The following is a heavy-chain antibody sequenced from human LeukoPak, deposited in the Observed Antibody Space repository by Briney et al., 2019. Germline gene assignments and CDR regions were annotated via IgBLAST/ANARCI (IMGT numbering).Heavy chain of an antibody. CDR3: ARWMATISNFDY. CDR2: MNPNSGNT. D-gene: IGHD5-12*01. J-gene: IGHJ4*02. CDR1: GYTFTSYD. V-gene: IGHV1-8*01. Sequence: ASVKVSCKASGYTFTSYDINWVRQATGQGLEWMGWMNPNSGNTGYTQKFQGSVTFTRNTSISTAYMELSSLRFDDTAVYYCARWMATISNFDYWGQGTLVTVSS.